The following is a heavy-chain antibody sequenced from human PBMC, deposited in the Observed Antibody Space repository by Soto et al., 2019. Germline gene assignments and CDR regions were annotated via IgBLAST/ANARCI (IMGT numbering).Heavy chain of an antibody. CDR3: AHSDSNPNWFDP. CDR2: IYYAGST. J-gene: IGHJ5*02. CDR1: GCSMISYY. Sequence: SETLSLTCTVSGCSMISYYGSWIRQPPGRGLEWIGFIYYAGSTKYNPSLNSRVTITKDTSKNQVVLTMTNMDPVDTATYYCAHSDSNPNWFDPWGQGTLVTVS. V-gene: IGHV4-59*01. D-gene: IGHD3-22*01.